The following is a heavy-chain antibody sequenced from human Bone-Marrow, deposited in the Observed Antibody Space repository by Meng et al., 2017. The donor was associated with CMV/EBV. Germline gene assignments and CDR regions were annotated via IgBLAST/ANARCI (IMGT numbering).Heavy chain of an antibody. V-gene: IGHV3-23*01. D-gene: IGHD2-15*01. CDR1: GFTFSSYA. J-gene: IGHJ4*02. Sequence: CAASGFTFSSYAMTWVLQAPGKGLEWVSTISSGGDNTYYADSVKGRFTISRDNSRNTLFLQMNSLRAEDAAIYYCAKPLVAGTTFDYWGQGTLVTVSS. CDR2: ISSGGDNT. CDR3: AKPLVAGTTFDY.